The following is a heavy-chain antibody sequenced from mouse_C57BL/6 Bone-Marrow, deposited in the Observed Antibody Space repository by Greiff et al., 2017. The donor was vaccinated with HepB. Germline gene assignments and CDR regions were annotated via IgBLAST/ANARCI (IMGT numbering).Heavy chain of an antibody. CDR3: ARIYYGYWRAMDY. CDR2: ISYDGSN. J-gene: IGHJ4*01. D-gene: IGHD2-2*01. Sequence: DVQLQESGPGLVKPSQSLSLTCSVTGYSITSGYYWNWIRQFPGNKLEWMGYISYDGSNNYNPSLKNRISITRDTSKNQFFLKLNSVTTEDTATYYCARIYYGYWRAMDYWGQGTSVTVSS. V-gene: IGHV3-6*01. CDR1: GYSITSGYY.